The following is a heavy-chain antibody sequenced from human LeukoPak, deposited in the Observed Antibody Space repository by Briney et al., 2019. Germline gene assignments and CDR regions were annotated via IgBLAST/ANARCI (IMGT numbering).Heavy chain of an antibody. V-gene: IGHV3-9*01. CDR1: GFTFDDYA. J-gene: IGHJ4*02. Sequence: GGSLRLSCAASGFTFDDYAMQWVRQAPGKGLEWVSGISWNSGSIGYADSVKGRFTISRDNAKNSLYLQMNSPRAEDTALYYCAKVAGYCSGGSCYGLDYWGQGTLVTVSS. D-gene: IGHD2-15*01. CDR2: ISWNSGSI. CDR3: AKVAGYCSGGSCYGLDY.